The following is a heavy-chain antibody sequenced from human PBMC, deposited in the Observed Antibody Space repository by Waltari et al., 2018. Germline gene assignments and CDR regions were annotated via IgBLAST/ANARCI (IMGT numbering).Heavy chain of an antibody. D-gene: IGHD3-16*01. J-gene: IGHJ4*02. Sequence: QVHLQESGPGLVRPSETLSLTCPVSSYSVTTGHYWGWIRQAPGKGLEWIGRVNHHGNTYYNPSLKSRVALSLDTSKKQFSLEMRSVSAADTAVYYCARATSGDPIEFWGQGTLVTVSS. V-gene: IGHV4-38-2*02. CDR3: ARATSGDPIEF. CDR1: SYSVTTGHY. CDR2: VNHHGNT.